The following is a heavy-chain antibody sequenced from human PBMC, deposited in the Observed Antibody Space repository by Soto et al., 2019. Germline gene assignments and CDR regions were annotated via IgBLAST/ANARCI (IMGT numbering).Heavy chain of an antibody. Sequence: QVQLVQSGAEVKKPGASVKVSCKTSAYSFTTYHMHWVRQAPGQGLEWMGLINPDGGATNYAQKFRGRLRLTRDTSTSTVYMELGGLRLDDTAVYFCARGDIVSLPASEGTWFDPWGQGTLVAVSS. CDR3: ARGDIVSLPASEGTWFDP. D-gene: IGHD2-15*01. J-gene: IGHJ5*02. CDR2: INPDGGAT. CDR1: AYSFTTYH. V-gene: IGHV1-46*01.